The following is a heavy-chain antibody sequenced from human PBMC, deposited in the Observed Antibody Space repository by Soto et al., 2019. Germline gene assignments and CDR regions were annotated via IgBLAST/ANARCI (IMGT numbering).Heavy chain of an antibody. CDR1: GASISSHY. Sequence: SETLSLTCTVSGASISSHYWSCIRQPPGKGLEWIGYTYYSGITNYNPSLKSRVTISVDKSKNQFSMKMTSVTAADTALYYCARDRGYSYEYWGQGNLVTVS. CDR3: ARDRGYSYEY. CDR2: TYYSGIT. D-gene: IGHD5-18*01. J-gene: IGHJ4*02. V-gene: IGHV4-59*11.